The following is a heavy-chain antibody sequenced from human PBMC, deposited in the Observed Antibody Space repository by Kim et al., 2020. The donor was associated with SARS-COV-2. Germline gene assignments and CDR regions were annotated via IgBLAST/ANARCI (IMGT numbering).Heavy chain of an antibody. CDR3: ARGYSSGWYLGGAFDL. CDR2: ISAYNGNT. V-gene: IGHV1-18*01. Sequence: ASVKVSCKASGYTFTSYGISWVRQAPGQGLEWMGWISAYNGNTNYAQKLQGRVTMTTDTSTSTAYMELRSLRSDDTAVYYCARGYSSGWYLGGAFDLWGQGPMVPVSS. D-gene: IGHD6-19*01. J-gene: IGHJ3*01. CDR1: GYTFTSYG.